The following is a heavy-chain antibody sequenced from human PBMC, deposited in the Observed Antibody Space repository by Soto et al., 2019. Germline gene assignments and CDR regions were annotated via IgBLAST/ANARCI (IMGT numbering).Heavy chain of an antibody. V-gene: IGHV3-23*01. J-gene: IGHJ3*01. CDR2: ISGSGGST. D-gene: IGHD3-10*01. CDR3: VRERRRSFD. Sequence: GGSLRLSSAAYGYSLSSSAMSYVRQASGKGLEWVSAISGSGGSTYYADSVKGRFTISRDNSKTTLSLQMSSLTADDTAIYYMVRERRRSFD. CDR1: GYSLSSSA.